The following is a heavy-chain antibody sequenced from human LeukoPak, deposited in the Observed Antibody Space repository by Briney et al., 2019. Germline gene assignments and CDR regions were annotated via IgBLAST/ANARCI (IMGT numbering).Heavy chain of an antibody. D-gene: IGHD6-6*01. J-gene: IGHJ4*02. CDR2: ISWNSGSI. CDR3: AKDNALSSSSLGH. V-gene: IGHV3-9*01. Sequence: PGGSLRLSCAASGFTFDDYAMHWVRQAPGKGLEWVSGISWNSGSIGYADSVKGRFTISRDNAKNSLYLQMNSLRAEDTALYYCAKDNALSSSSLGHWGQGTLVTVSS. CDR1: GFTFDDYA.